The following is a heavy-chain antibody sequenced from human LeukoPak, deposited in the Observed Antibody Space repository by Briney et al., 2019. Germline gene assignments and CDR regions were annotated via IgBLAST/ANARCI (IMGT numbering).Heavy chain of an antibody. D-gene: IGHD3-22*01. CDR2: ISSSGSTI. J-gene: IGHJ4*02. CDR1: GFTFSSYE. Sequence: AGGSLRLSCAASGFTFSSYEMNWVRQAPGKGLEWVSYISSSGSTIYYADSVKGRFTISRDNAKNSLYLQMNSLRAEDTAVYYCANPSYDSLSYWGQGTLVTVSS. CDR3: ANPSYDSLSY. V-gene: IGHV3-48*03.